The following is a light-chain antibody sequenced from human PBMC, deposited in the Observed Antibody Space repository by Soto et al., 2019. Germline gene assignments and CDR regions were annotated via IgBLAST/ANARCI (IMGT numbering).Light chain of an antibody. Sequence: DIVLTQSPGTLSLSPGERATLSCRASETVNSNYLAWYQHKRGQAPRLLIYGASSRATGIPDRFSGSGSGTDFTLTISRLEPEDFAVYYCQQYGSSPRTFGQGTRLEIK. CDR1: ETVNSNY. J-gene: IGKJ5*01. V-gene: IGKV3-20*01. CDR3: QQYGSSPRT. CDR2: GAS.